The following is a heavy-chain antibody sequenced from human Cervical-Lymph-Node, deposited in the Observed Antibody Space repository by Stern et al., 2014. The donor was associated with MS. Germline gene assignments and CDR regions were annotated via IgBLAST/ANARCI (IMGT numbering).Heavy chain of an antibody. CDR2: INPGDSDT. CDR3: ARRHCSSRRCGWFDP. J-gene: IGHJ5*02. Sequence: EVQLVESGAEVKKPGESLKISCKGSGYSFTSYWIGWVRQMPRKGLEWMGIINPGDSDTRYSPSFQGQVTISADKSISTAYLQWSSLKASDTAMYYCARRHCSSRRCGWFDPWGQGTLVTVSS. CDR1: GYSFTSYW. V-gene: IGHV5-51*01. D-gene: IGHD2-2*01.